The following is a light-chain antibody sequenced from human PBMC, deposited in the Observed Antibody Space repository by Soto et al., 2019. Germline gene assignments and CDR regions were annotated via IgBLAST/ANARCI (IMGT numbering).Light chain of an antibody. CDR1: QSVSSSY. J-gene: IGKJ1*01. V-gene: IGKV3-20*01. CDR3: QQYVNFVWT. Sequence: IVLTQSPAILALSPGDRATLSCRASQSVSSSYLAWYQHKPGQAPRLLIHGASSRVTGIPDRFSGSGSGTDFTLTITRLEPEDFAVYYCQQYVNFVWTFGQGTKVEI. CDR2: GAS.